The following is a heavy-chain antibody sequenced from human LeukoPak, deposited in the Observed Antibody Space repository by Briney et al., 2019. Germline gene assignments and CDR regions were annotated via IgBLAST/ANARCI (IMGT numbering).Heavy chain of an antibody. D-gene: IGHD5-18*01. CDR3: VRGYSYGYRFDY. J-gene: IGHJ4*02. Sequence: GGSLRLSCAPSGLTFIDYTMNWVRQAPGKGREGVSGISWNSGSIGYADSVKGRFTISRDNAKNSLYLQMNSLRAEDTALYYCVRGYSYGYRFDYWGQGTLVTVSS. V-gene: IGHV3-9*01. CDR2: ISWNSGSI. CDR1: GLTFIDYT.